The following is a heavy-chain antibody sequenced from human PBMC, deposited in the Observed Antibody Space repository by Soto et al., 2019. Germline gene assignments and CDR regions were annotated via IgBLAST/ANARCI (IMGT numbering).Heavy chain of an antibody. CDR3: ARERSRYDRSGYYRPDY. V-gene: IGHV1-69*06. CDR1: GDTFRSYA. CDR2: IIPILGTP. D-gene: IGHD3-22*01. Sequence: QVQLVQSGSEVKKPGSSVKVSCKASGDTFRSYAITWVRQAPGQGLEWMGGIIPILGTPNYAQKFQGRVTITADKSTSTAYMDLRSLRSEDTAVYYCARERSRYDRSGYYRPDYWGQGTLVTVSS. J-gene: IGHJ4*02.